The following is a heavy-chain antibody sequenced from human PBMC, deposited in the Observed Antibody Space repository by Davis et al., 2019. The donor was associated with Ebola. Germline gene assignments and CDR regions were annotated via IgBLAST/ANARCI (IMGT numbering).Heavy chain of an antibody. CDR1: GDSINSTTYY. V-gene: IGHV4-61*09. CDR3: ARCMVGPTRDFDY. CDR2: IYTGEST. D-gene: IGHD1-26*01. J-gene: IGHJ4*02. Sequence: SETLSLTCTVSGDSINSTTYYWSWIRQPAGKGLEWIGHIYTGESTYYNPSLKSRVTISVDTSKNEVSLKLNSVTAADTAVYYCARCMVGPTRDFDYWGQGTLVTVSS.